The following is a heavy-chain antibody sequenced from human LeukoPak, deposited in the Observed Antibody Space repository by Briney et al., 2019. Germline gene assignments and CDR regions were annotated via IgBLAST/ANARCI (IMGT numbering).Heavy chain of an antibody. Sequence: SETLSLNCTVGGGSSSSFYWMWIRQPPGKGLEWIGYIYYSGSNTYTPSLKRRVTLSVATPKTQFSLKQRSVTAADTAVYYCPSMSGSSGYRNYYYYGMDVWGQGPTVTVSS. CDR2: IYYSGSN. CDR3: PSMSGSSGYRNYYYYGMDV. D-gene: IGHD3-22*01. V-gene: IGHV4-59*01. J-gene: IGHJ6*02. CDR1: GGSSSSFY.